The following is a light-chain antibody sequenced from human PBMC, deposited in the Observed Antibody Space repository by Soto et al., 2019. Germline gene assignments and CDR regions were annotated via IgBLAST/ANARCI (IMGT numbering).Light chain of an antibody. CDR3: QQRSNWPPIT. CDR2: DAS. V-gene: IGKV3-11*01. CDR1: RSVSSSF. J-gene: IGKJ5*01. Sequence: EIVLTQSPATLSLSPGERATLSCRASRSVSSSFLAWYQQKPGQAPRLLIYDASNRATGIPARFSGSGSGTDFTLTISSLEPEDFAVYYCQQRSNWPPITFGQGTRLEIK.